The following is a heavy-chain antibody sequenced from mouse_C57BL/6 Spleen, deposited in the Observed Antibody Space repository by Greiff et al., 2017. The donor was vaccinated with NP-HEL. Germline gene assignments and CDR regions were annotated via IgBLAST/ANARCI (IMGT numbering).Heavy chain of an antibody. Sequence: QVHVKQPGAELVKPGASVKLSCKASGYTFTSYWMHWVKQRPGRGLEWIGRIDPNSGGTKYNEKFKSKATLTVDKPSSTAYMQLSSLTSEDSAVYYCARERILVADYYFDYWGQGTTLTVSS. CDR2: IDPNSGGT. D-gene: IGHD1-1*01. J-gene: IGHJ2*01. V-gene: IGHV1-72*01. CDR3: ARERILVADYYFDY. CDR1: GYTFTSYW.